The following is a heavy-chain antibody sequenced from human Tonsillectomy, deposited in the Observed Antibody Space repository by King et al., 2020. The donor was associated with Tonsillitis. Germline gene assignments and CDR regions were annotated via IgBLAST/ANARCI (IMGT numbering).Heavy chain of an antibody. CDR2: IDWDDDK. CDR1: GFSLSTSGMR. Sequence: VTLKESGPALVKPTQTLTLTCTFSGFSLSTSGMRVSWIRQPPGKALEWLARIDWDDDKFYSTSLKTRLTISKDTSKNQVVLTMTNMDPVDPGMYYCARTSVTSSYYFDYWVQGTLVTVSS. V-gene: IGHV2-70*04. J-gene: IGHJ4*02. CDR3: ARTSVTSSYYFDY. D-gene: IGHD4-17*01.